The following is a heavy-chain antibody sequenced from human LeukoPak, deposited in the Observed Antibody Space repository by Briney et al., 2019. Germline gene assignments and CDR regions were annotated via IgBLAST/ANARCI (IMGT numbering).Heavy chain of an antibody. CDR3: ARTYYYGSGSYPY. V-gene: IGHV1-2*02. J-gene: IGHJ4*02. D-gene: IGHD3-10*01. CDR2: INPNSGGT. CDR1: GYTFTGYY. Sequence: ASVKVSCKASGYTFTGYYMHWVRQAPGQGLEWMGWINPNSGGTNYALKFQGRVTMTRDTSISTAYMELSRLRSDDTAVYYCARTYYYGSGSYPYWGQGTLVTVSS.